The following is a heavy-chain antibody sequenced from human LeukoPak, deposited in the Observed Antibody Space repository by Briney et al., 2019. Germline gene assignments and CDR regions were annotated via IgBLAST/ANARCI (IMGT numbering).Heavy chain of an antibody. Sequence: SETLSLTCTVSGGSISSGSYYWSWIRQPAGKRLEWIGRIYTSGSTNYNPSLRSRVTISVDTSKNHFSLKLSSVTAADTAVYYCARARPDYGDYVFDYWGQGTLVTVSS. D-gene: IGHD4-17*01. V-gene: IGHV4-61*02. CDR2: IYTSGST. J-gene: IGHJ4*02. CDR1: GGSISSGSYY. CDR3: ARARPDYGDYVFDY.